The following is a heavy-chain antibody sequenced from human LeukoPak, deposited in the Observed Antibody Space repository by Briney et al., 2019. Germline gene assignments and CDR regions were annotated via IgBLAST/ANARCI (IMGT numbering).Heavy chain of an antibody. D-gene: IGHD2-8*01. V-gene: IGHV3-15*01. Sequence: GGSLRLSCAASGFTVSSNYMSWVRQAPGKGLEWVGRIKSKTDGGTTDYAARVKGRFTISRDDSKNTLYLQMNSLKTEDTAVYYCTTAVDCTNGVCYWGGFDYWGQGTLVTVSS. CDR3: TTAVDCTNGVCYWGGFDY. CDR1: GFTVSSNY. J-gene: IGHJ4*02. CDR2: IKSKTDGGTT.